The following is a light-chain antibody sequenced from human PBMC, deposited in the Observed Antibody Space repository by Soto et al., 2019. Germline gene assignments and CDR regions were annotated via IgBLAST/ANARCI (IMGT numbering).Light chain of an antibody. Sequence: DIQMSPSPSSLSASVGDRVTITCQASQDISNYLNWYQHKPGKPPKLLIHDASNLETGVTSRFSGSKSGTAFTFTITSLQPEDIATYYCQQYDNLPFTFGGGTKVEIK. CDR3: QQYDNLPFT. V-gene: IGKV1-33*01. J-gene: IGKJ4*01. CDR1: QDISNY. CDR2: DAS.